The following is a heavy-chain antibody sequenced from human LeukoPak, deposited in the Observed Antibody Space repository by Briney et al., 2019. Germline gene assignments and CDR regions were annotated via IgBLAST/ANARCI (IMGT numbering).Heavy chain of an antibody. Sequence: PGGSLRLSCAASGFTFSSYSMNWVRQAPGKGLEWVSVIYSGGSTYYADSVKGRFTISRDNSKNTLYLQMNSLRAEDTAVYYCAKGKVATMNYYYMDVWGKGTTVTVSS. J-gene: IGHJ6*03. CDR2: IYSGGST. D-gene: IGHD5-12*01. CDR3: AKGKVATMNYYYMDV. CDR1: GFTFSSYS. V-gene: IGHV3-NL1*01.